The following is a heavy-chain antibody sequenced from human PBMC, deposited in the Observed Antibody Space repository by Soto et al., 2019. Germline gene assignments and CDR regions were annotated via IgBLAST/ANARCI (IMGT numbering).Heavy chain of an antibody. D-gene: IGHD6-19*01. CDR1: GYTFTSYY. CDR3: ARGSVAVAGTWDYYYGMDV. CDR2: INPSGGST. Sequence: ASVKVSCKPSGYTFTSYYIHWVRQAPGQGLEWMGIINPSGGSTSYAQKFQGRVTMTRDTSTSTVYMELSSLRSEDTAVYYCARGSVAVAGTWDYYYGMDVWGQGTTVTVSS. V-gene: IGHV1-46*01. J-gene: IGHJ6*02.